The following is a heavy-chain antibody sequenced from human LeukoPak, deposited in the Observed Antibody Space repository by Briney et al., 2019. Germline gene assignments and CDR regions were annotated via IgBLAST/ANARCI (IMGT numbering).Heavy chain of an antibody. CDR1: GFTFSNYA. J-gene: IGHJ5*02. V-gene: IGHV3-30*04. Sequence: PGGSLRLSCAASGFTFSNYAMHWVRQAPGKGLEWMSVISYDGSNKYYADSVKGRFTISRDNSKNTLYLQMNSLRAEDTAVYYCARHSYYYDSSGYYPNWFDPWGQGTLVTVSS. D-gene: IGHD3-22*01. CDR2: ISYDGSNK. CDR3: ARHSYYYDSSGYYPNWFDP.